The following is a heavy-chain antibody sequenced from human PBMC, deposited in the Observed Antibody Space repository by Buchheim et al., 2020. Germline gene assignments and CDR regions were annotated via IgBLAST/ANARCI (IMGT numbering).Heavy chain of an antibody. CDR3: AKDQRITMIVVVIGYYFDY. CDR2: ISGSGGSP. V-gene: IGHV3-23*01. D-gene: IGHD3-22*01. J-gene: IGHJ4*02. Sequence: EVQLLESGGGLVQPGGSLRLSCAASGFTFSSYAMSWARQAPGKGLEWFSAISGSGGSPSSADSVKGWFTIPRDNSKNTLYRQMNSLRAEDTAVYYCAKDQRITMIVVVIGYYFDYWGQGTL. CDR1: GFTFSSYA.